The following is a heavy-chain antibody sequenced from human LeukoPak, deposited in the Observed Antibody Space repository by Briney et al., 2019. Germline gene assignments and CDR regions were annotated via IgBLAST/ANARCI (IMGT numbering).Heavy chain of an antibody. CDR3: AKEHLRIDYYYYYMDV. CDR2: NSGSGGST. D-gene: IGHD1-14*01. CDR1: EFTFSSYA. J-gene: IGHJ6*03. V-gene: IGHV3-23*01. Sequence: GGSLRLSCAASEFTFSSYAMSWVRQAPGKGLEWVSANSGSGGSTYYADSVKGRFAISRDNSKNTLYLQMNSLRAEDTAVYYCAKEHLRIDYYYYYMDVWGKGTTVTVSS.